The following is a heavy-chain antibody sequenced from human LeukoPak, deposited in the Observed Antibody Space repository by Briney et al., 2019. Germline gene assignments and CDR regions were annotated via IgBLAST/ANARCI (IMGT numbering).Heavy chain of an antibody. CDR3: AKGWSFDI. Sequence: GGSLRLSCVASGFTFSTFWMTWVRQAPGKVLEWVANIKQDGTEKYYVDSVKGRFTISRDNAKNSLYVQMDSLRAEDTAVYYCAKGWSFDIWGQGTMVTVTS. D-gene: IGHD2-15*01. V-gene: IGHV3-7*01. J-gene: IGHJ3*02. CDR1: GFTFSTFW. CDR2: IKQDGTEK.